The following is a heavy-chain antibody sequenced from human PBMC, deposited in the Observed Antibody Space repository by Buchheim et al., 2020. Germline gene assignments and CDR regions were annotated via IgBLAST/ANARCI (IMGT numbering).Heavy chain of an antibody. CDR3: ARDERAGTNNWFDP. Sequence: QVQLQQWGAGLLKPSETLSLTCAVYGGSFSGYYWSWIRQPPGKGLEWIGEINHSGSTNYNPSLKSRVTIPVDTSKNQFSLKLSSVTAADTAVYYCARDERAGTNNWFDPWGQGTL. CDR2: INHSGST. V-gene: IGHV4-34*01. CDR1: GGSFSGYY. D-gene: IGHD1-1*01. J-gene: IGHJ5*02.